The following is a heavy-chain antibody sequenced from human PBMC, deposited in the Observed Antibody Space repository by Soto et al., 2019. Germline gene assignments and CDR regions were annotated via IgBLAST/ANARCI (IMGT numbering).Heavy chain of an antibody. CDR2: IYHSGST. Sequence: QVKLQESGPGLVQPAQTLSLSCTVSGGSITSGGIYWSWLRQHPRQGQEWIGYIYHSGSTTYNPSLTSRVTISVDTSKNQFSLTVTSLTVADTAVYYCARFNSRSGTEYFDYWGQGTLVTVSS. D-gene: IGHD6-19*01. CDR3: ARFNSRSGTEYFDY. J-gene: IGHJ4*02. V-gene: IGHV4-31*03. CDR1: GGSITSGGIY.